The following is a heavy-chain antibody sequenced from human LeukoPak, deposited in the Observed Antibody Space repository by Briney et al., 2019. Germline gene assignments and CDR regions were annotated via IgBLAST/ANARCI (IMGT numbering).Heavy chain of an antibody. CDR1: GFTLSNFW. CDR2: IKQDGIEK. J-gene: IGHJ1*01. D-gene: IGHD3-22*01. Sequence: PGGSLRLSCAASGFTLSNFWMTWIHQAPGKGLEWVANIKQDGIEKYYVDSVEGRFTVSRDNTKNTLFLQMDSLRAEDTAVSYCARRSSGYYCDHFQTWGQGSLVTVSS. CDR3: ARRSSGYYCDHFQT. V-gene: IGHV3-7*01.